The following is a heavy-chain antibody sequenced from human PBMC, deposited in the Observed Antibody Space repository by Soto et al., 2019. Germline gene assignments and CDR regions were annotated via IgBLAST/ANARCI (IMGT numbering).Heavy chain of an antibody. CDR3: ARDLHWPIVGARYGMDV. D-gene: IGHD1-26*01. V-gene: IGHV1-69*04. Sequence: ASVKVSCKASVGTFSSYTISWVRQAPGQGLEWMGRIIPILGIANYAQKFQGRGTITADKSTSTAYMELSSLRSEDTGVYCWARDLHWPIVGARYGMDVWGQGTTVTVSS. J-gene: IGHJ6*02. CDR1: VGTFSSYT. CDR2: IIPILGIA.